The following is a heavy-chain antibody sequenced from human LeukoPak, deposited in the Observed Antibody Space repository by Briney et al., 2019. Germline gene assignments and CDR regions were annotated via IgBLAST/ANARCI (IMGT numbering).Heavy chain of an antibody. J-gene: IGHJ4*02. CDR3: ARGVEPLAANTLAY. Sequence: GGSLRLSCAASGFTVITNDMTWVRQAPGKGLDWVSVLYSDGNTKYADSVQGRFTISRDNSKNTLYLEMNSLRPDDTAVYYCARGVEPLAANTLAYWGQGTLSPSPQ. CDR2: LYSDGNT. CDR1: GFTVITND. V-gene: IGHV3-53*01. D-gene: IGHD1-14*01.